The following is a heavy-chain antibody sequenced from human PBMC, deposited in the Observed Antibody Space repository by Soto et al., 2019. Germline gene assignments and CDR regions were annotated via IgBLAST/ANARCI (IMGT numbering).Heavy chain of an antibody. V-gene: IGHV1-2*04. Sequence: GASVKVSCKACGYTFTGYYMHWVRQAPGQGLEWMGWINPNSGGTNYAQKFQGWVTMTRDTSISTAYMELSRLRSDDTAVYYCARVTDCSSTSCYAGIQAFDIWGQGTMVTVSS. CDR1: GYTFTGYY. J-gene: IGHJ3*02. CDR2: INPNSGGT. CDR3: ARVTDCSSTSCYAGIQAFDI. D-gene: IGHD2-2*01.